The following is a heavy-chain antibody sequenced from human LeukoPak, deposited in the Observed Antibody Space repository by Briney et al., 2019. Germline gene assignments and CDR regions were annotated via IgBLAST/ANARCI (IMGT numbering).Heavy chain of an antibody. V-gene: IGHV3-48*03. CDR3: ATDTSGSLYFDY. J-gene: IGHJ4*02. CDR2: ITGGGSTK. CDR1: GFTFSTYE. Sequence: PGGSLRLSCAASGFTFSTYEMNWVRQAPGRGLEWLSYITGGGSTKYYADSVKGRFTISRDNAKNSLYLQMNSLRAEDTAVYYCATDTSGSLYFDYWGQGTLVTVSS. D-gene: IGHD1-26*01.